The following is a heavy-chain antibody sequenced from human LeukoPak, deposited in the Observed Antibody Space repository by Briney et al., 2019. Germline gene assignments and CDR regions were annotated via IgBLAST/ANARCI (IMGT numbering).Heavy chain of an antibody. CDR1: GGSISSGGYY. CDR3: ARAGIAVAEGYFDY. J-gene: IGHJ4*02. Sequence: SETLSLTCTVSGGSISSGGYYWSWIRQPPGKGLEWIGYIYHSGSTYYNPSLKSRVTISVDRSKNQFSLKLSSATAADTAVYYCARAGIAVAEGYFDYWGQGTLVTVSS. D-gene: IGHD6-19*01. V-gene: IGHV4-30-2*01. CDR2: IYHSGST.